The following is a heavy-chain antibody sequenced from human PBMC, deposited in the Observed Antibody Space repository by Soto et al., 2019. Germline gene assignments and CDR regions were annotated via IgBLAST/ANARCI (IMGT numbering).Heavy chain of an antibody. V-gene: IGHV2-5*02. J-gene: IGHJ5*02. D-gene: IGHD6-19*01. Sequence: QITLKESGPPLVKPTQTLTLTCTFSGFSLSTSEVGVGWIRQPPGKALQWLALIYWDDDKRYSPSLKSRLTITKDTSKNRVVLTMTNMDPVDTATYYCAHAPGIAVTTNWFDPWGQGILVTVSS. CDR3: AHAPGIAVTTNWFDP. CDR2: IYWDDDK. CDR1: GFSLSTSEVG.